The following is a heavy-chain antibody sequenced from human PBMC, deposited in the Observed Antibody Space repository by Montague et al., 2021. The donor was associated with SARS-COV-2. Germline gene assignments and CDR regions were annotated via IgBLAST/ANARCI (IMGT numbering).Heavy chain of an antibody. D-gene: IGHD3-10*01. V-gene: IGHV4-39*02. Sequence: SETLSLTCSVSSGSIISSGYYWGWIRQPPGKELGWIGNIYYSGTTYYNPSLQSRGTISVDMSKNHLSLRLSSVTAADTAVYFCARGMTRGVTTPFDYGGQGSQGPVPP. J-gene: IGHJ4*02. CDR1: SGSIISSGYY. CDR2: IYYSGTT. CDR3: ARGMTRGVTTPFDY.